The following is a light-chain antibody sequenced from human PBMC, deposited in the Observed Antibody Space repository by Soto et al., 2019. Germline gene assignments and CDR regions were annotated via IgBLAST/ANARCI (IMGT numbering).Light chain of an antibody. CDR3: QQYNGWPPKQYT. Sequence: EIVMTQSPATLSVSPGERATLSCRASQSVSSNLAWYQQKPGQAPRLLIYGASTSATGIPARFSGSGSGTEFTLTNSRLQSEDFAVYYCQQYNGWPPKQYTFGRGTKLEIK. V-gene: IGKV3-15*01. CDR2: GAS. CDR1: QSVSSN. J-gene: IGKJ2*01.